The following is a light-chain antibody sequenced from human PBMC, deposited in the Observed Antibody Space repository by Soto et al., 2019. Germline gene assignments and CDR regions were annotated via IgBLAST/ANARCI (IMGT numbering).Light chain of an antibody. CDR1: HSCSGY. CDR2: DAS. Sequence: ENVLTQYPATLSLSTGNRATLSYRASHSCSGYLAWYQKKPGHAPRLLIYDASNRSTGIPAMFSGSGSVTDFTLTITSLEPEDVAVYYCQQGSNWPSTFGGVTKVE. CDR3: QQGSNWPST. V-gene: IGKV3-11*01. J-gene: IGKJ4*01.